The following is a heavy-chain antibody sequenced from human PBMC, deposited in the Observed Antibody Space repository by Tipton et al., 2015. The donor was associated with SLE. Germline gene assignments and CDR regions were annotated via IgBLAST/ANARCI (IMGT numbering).Heavy chain of an antibody. J-gene: IGHJ6*03. V-gene: IGHV4-61*02. Sequence: TLSLTCTVSGGSISSGGYYWSWMRQPAGRGLEWIGRVYRSGSTNYNPFLKSRVTISLDKSRNQFSLKLSSVTAADTAVYYCARGRRRDYYYYYYMDVWGKGTTVTVSS. CDR3: ARGRRRDYYYYYYMDV. CDR1: GGSISSGGYY. CDR2: VYRSGST.